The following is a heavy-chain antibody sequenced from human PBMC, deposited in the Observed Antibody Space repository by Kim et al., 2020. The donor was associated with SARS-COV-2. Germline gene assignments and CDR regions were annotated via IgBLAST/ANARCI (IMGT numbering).Heavy chain of an antibody. Sequence: ASVKVSCKASGYTFTSYAMHWVRQAPGQRLEWMGWINAGNGNTKYSQKFQGRVTITRDTSASKAYMELSSLRSEDTAVYYCARGEYYDFWSGYPDYYYYGMDVWGQGTTVTVSS. CDR1: GYTFTSYA. V-gene: IGHV1-3*01. CDR2: INAGNGNT. D-gene: IGHD3-3*01. J-gene: IGHJ6*02. CDR3: ARGEYYDFWSGYPDYYYYGMDV.